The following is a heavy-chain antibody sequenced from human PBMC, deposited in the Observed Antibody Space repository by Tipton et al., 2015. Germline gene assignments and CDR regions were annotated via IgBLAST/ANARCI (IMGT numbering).Heavy chain of an antibody. V-gene: IGHV4-38-2*01. Sequence: TLSLTCAVSAYSISSDYYWGWIRQPPGKGLEWIGSISHSGNTYYNPSLKSRVTMSRDTSKNQFSLKLTSVTAADTAVYYCARARGRHGGLFDSLGQGILVPVSS. CDR3: ARARGRHGGLFDS. CDR2: ISHSGNT. J-gene: IGHJ4*02. D-gene: IGHD4-23*01. CDR1: AYSISSDYY.